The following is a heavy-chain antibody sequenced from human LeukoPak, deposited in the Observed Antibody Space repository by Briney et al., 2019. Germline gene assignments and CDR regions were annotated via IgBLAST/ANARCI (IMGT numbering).Heavy chain of an antibody. CDR2: ISASGGST. CDR3: AKDRSSGWYDKYFQH. J-gene: IGHJ1*01. V-gene: IGHV3-23*01. Sequence: GGSLRLSCAASGFTFSSYAMSWVRQAPGKGLEWVSAISASGGSTYYADSVKGRFTISRDDSKSTLYPQMNSLRAEDTAVYYCAKDRSSGWYDKYFQHWGQGTLVTVSS. CDR1: GFTFSSYA. D-gene: IGHD6-19*01.